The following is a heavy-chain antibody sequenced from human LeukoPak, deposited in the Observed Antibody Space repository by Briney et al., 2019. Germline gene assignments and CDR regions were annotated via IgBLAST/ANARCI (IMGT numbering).Heavy chain of an antibody. D-gene: IGHD3-10*01. CDR1: GGSISSNNW. V-gene: IGHV4-4*02. CDR2: VYHSGTT. Sequence: SETLSLTCAVSGGSISSNNWWSWVRQPPGKGLEWIGEVYHSGTTGYNPSLKSRVTISVDKSKNQFSLKLSSVTAADTAVYYCARDSTPYGSGGKGALDIWGPGTMVTVSS. J-gene: IGHJ3*02. CDR3: ARDSTPYGSGGKGALDI.